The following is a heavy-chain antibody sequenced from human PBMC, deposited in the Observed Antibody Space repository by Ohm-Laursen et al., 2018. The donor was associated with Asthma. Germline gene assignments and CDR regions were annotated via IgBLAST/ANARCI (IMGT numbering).Heavy chain of an antibody. J-gene: IGHJ4*02. CDR2: IIPIFGTA. CDR1: GGTFSSYA. CDR3: ARDPDYSNYGDY. V-gene: IGHV1-69*01. Sequence: SSVKVSCNASGGTFSSYAISWVRQAPGQGLEWMGGIIPIFGTANYAQKFQGRVTITADESTSTAYMELSSLRSEDTAVYYCARDPDYSNYGDYWGQGTLVTVSS. D-gene: IGHD4-11*01.